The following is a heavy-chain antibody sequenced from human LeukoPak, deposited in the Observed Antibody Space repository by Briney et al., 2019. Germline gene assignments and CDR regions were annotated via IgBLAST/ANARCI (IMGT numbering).Heavy chain of an antibody. J-gene: IGHJ3*02. CDR3: ARQSPTNYYDSSGADDAFDI. V-gene: IGHV3-74*01. CDR2: INSDGSST. CDR1: GFTFSSYW. D-gene: IGHD3-22*01. Sequence: GGSLRLSCAASGFTFSSYWMHWVRQAPGKGLVWISRINSDGSSTSYADSVKGRFTISRDNAKNTLYLQMNSLRAEDTAVYYCARQSPTNYYDSSGADDAFDIWGQGTMVTVSS.